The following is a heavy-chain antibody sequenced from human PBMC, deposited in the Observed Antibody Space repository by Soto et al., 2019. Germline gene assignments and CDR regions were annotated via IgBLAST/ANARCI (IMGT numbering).Heavy chain of an antibody. J-gene: IGHJ4*02. Sequence: PSETLSLTCVVSGGSISSGNWWSWVRQPPEKGLEWIGQIYHTGSTNYNPSLKSRVTISVDKSKKQFSLKLSSVTAADTAVYYCARTSSSTVGTACFDYWGQGTLVTVSS. D-gene: IGHD1-26*01. CDR3: ARTSSSTVGTACFDY. V-gene: IGHV4-4*02. CDR2: IYHTGST. CDR1: GGSISSGNW.